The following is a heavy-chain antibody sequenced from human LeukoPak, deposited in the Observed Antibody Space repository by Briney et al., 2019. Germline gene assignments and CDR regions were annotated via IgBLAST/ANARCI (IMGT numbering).Heavy chain of an antibody. D-gene: IGHD3/OR15-3a*01. V-gene: IGHV3-7*01. CDR2: INEDGSEK. J-gene: IGHJ4*02. CDR3: ARGGTGVPRDY. Sequence: GGSLRLSCAASGFTFTDHWMSWVRQAPGKGLEWVANINEDGSEKYYVDSVKGRFTISRDNAKKSLYLQMNSLRAEDTAVYYCARGGTGVPRDYWGQGTLVTVDS. CDR1: GFTFTDHW.